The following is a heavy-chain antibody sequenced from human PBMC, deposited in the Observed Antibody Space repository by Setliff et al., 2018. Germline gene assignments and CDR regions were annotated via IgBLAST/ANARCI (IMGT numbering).Heavy chain of an antibody. Sequence: ASVKVSCKASGYDFTDHYLHWLRQAPGQGPEWMGWMDPKNGDTTYAQKFQGRVTMTWDTSITTAYMDLGRLMSHDTAVYFCARAPRLEWILPTFDYWGQGTPVTVSS. J-gene: IGHJ4*02. CDR3: ARAPRLEWILPTFDY. CDR1: GYDFTDHY. CDR2: MDPKNGDT. V-gene: IGHV1-2*02. D-gene: IGHD3-3*01.